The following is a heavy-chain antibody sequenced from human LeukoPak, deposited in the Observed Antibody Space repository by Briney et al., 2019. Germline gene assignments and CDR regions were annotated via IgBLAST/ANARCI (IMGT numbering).Heavy chain of an antibody. CDR2: INSDGSST. J-gene: IGHJ4*02. V-gene: IGHV3-74*01. CDR1: GFTFSSYW. Sequence: PGGPLRLSCAASGFTFSSYWMHWVRQAPGKGLVWVSRINSDGSSTSYADSVKGRFTISRDNAKNTLYLQMNSLRAEDTAVYYCARAYYYDSSGYYPVDYWGQGTLVTVSS. CDR3: ARAYYYDSSGYYPVDY. D-gene: IGHD3-22*01.